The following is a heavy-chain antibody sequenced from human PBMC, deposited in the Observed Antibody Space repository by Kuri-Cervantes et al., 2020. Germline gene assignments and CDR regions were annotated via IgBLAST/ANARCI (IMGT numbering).Heavy chain of an antibody. V-gene: IGHV1-8*01. J-gene: IGHJ4*02. Sequence: AAVKVSCNASGYTFTSYDINCLRQATGQGLEGMGWMNTNSGNTGYEQKFQGRVTMTRNTSISTAYMELSSLRSDDTAVYYCARGTYYYDSSGYYIYYFDYWGQGTLVTVSS. CDR3: ARGTYYYDSSGYYIYYFDY. D-gene: IGHD3-22*01. CDR1: GYTFTSYD. CDR2: MNTNSGNT.